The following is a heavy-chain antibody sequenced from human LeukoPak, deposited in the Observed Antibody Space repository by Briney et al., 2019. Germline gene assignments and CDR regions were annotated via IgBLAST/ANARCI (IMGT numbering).Heavy chain of an antibody. Sequence: SETLSLTCTVSGGSISCYYWSWIRQPPGKGLEWIGYIYYSGSTNYNPSLKSRVTISVDTSKNQFSLKLSSVTAADTAVYYCARDVRLLRYFDYGGMDVWGQGTTVTVSS. CDR2: IYYSGST. V-gene: IGHV4-59*01. D-gene: IGHD3-9*01. CDR1: GGSISCYY. J-gene: IGHJ6*02. CDR3: ARDVRLLRYFDYGGMDV.